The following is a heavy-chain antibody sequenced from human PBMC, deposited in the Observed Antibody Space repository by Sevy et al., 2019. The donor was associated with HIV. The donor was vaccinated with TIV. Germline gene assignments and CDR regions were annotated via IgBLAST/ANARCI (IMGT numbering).Heavy chain of an antibody. Sequence: GGSLRLSCAASGFTFRNYAMNWVRQAPGKGLEWVSGISGTGGSGDKTNYADSVKGRFTISRDDSKNSLYLQLNTLRAEDTAIYYCARTYDSSGYFDYWGQGTLVTVSS. V-gene: IGHV3-23*01. D-gene: IGHD3-22*01. J-gene: IGHJ4*02. CDR1: GFTFRNYA. CDR2: ISGTGGSGDKT. CDR3: ARTYDSSGYFDY.